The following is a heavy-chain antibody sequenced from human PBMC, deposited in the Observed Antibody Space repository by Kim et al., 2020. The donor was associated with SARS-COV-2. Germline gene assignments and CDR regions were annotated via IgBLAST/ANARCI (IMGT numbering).Heavy chain of an antibody. Sequence: GGSLRLFCAASGFTFSSYWMHWVRQAPGKGLVWVSRINSDGSSTSYADSVKGRFTISRDNAKNTLYLQMNSLRAEDTAVYYCARGSSIAARRGNDAFDIWGQGTMVTVSS. D-gene: IGHD6-6*01. J-gene: IGHJ3*02. CDR2: INSDGSST. CDR3: ARGSSIAARRGNDAFDI. V-gene: IGHV3-74*01. CDR1: GFTFSSYW.